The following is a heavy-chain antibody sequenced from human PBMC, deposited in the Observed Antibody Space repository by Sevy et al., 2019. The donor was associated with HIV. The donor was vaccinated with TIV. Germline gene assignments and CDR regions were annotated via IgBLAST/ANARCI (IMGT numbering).Heavy chain of an antibody. J-gene: IGHJ4*02. CDR3: ASEGSGSYPKGYFDY. CDR2: ISYDGSNK. V-gene: IGHV3-30-3*01. Sequence: GGSLRLSCAASGFTFSSYAMHRVRQAPGKGLEWVAVISYDGSNKYYADSVKGRFTISRDNSKNTLYLQMNSLRAEDTAVYYCASEGSGSYPKGYFDYWGQGTLVTVSS. CDR1: GFTFSSYA. D-gene: IGHD3-10*01.